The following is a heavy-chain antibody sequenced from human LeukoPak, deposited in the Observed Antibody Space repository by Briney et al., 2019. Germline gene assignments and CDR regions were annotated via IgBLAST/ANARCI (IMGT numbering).Heavy chain of an antibody. CDR3: ARIEDYGGNSVNY. Sequence: SETLSLTCTVSGVSISSHYWSWIRQPPGKGLEWIGYIYYSGSTNYNPSLKSRVTISVDTSKNQFSLKLSSVTAADTAVYYCARIEDYGGNSVNYWGQGTLVTVSS. J-gene: IGHJ4*02. V-gene: IGHV4-59*11. CDR2: IYYSGST. CDR1: GVSISSHY. D-gene: IGHD4-23*01.